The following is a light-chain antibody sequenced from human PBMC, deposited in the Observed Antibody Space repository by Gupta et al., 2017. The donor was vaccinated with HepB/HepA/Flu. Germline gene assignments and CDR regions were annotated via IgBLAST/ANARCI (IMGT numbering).Light chain of an antibody. Sequence: QSALTQPASVSGSPGQSLTISCTGTSSDVGSYNLVSWFQQHPGKAPKLIIYEVSNRPSGVSNRFSGSKSGNTASLTISGLQAEDEADYYCCSYAGSVVFGGGTKLTVL. V-gene: IGLV2-23*02. CDR1: SSDVGSYNL. CDR3: CSYAGSVV. CDR2: EVS. J-gene: IGLJ2*01.